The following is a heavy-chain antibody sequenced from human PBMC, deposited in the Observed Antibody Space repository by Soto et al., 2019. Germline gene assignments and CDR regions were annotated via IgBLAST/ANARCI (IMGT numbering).Heavy chain of an antibody. J-gene: IGHJ4*02. Sequence: QVQLQEWGPGLVKPSETLSLTCTIFGASISNYYWSWIRQPPGKGLEWIGYIYYSGSTNYNPSLKSRVTIAVDTSKKQFSPKLSSVTAADTAVYYCARLHGYSSGVFDYWGQGSLVTVSS. CDR1: GASISNYY. CDR2: IYYSGST. D-gene: IGHD6-19*01. V-gene: IGHV4-59*08. CDR3: ARLHGYSSGVFDY.